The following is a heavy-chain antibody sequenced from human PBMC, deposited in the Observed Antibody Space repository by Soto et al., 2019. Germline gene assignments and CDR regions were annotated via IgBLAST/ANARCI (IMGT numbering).Heavy chain of an antibody. V-gene: IGHV2-5*01. D-gene: IGHD6-19*01. CDR1: GFSLRTSGVG. CDR2: IYWNDDK. J-gene: IGHJ5*02. Sequence: SGPTLVNPTQTLTLTCIFSGFSLRTSGVGVGWIRQPPGKALEWLGFIYWNDDKRYSPSVKSRLTITKDTSKNQVVLTMTNMDPVNTATYYCAKSGSSGWYGWFDPWGQGTLVTVSS. CDR3: AKSGSSGWYGWFDP.